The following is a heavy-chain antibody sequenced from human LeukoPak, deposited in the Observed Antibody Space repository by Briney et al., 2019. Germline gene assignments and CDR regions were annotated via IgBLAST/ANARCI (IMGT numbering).Heavy chain of an antibody. V-gene: IGHV3-30*04. CDR3: ARDSDYYDSSGYPPLFDY. D-gene: IGHD3-22*01. CDR1: GFTFGNYA. J-gene: IGHJ4*02. CDR2: ISYDGSNK. Sequence: PGGSLRLSCAASGFTFGNYAMTWVRQAPGKGLEWVAVISYDGSNKYYADSVKGRFTISRDNSKNTLYLQMNSLRAEDTAVYYCARDSDYYDSSGYPPLFDYWGQGTLVTVSS.